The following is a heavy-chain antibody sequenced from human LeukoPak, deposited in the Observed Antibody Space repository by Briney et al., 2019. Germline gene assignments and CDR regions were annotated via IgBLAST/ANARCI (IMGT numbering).Heavy chain of an antibody. CDR2: ISWNSGSI. V-gene: IGHV3-9*01. J-gene: IGHJ4*02. CDR1: GFTFDDYA. CDR3: AKGTTYSSGFDY. Sequence: PGRSLRLSCAASGFTFDDYAMHWVRQAPGKGLEWVSGISWNSGSIGYADPVKGRFTISRDNAKNSLYLQMNSLRAEDTALYYCAKGTTYSSGFDYWGQGTLVTVSS. D-gene: IGHD6-19*01.